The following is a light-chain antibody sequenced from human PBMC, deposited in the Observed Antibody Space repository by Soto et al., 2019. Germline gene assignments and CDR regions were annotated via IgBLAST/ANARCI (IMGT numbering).Light chain of an antibody. V-gene: IGKV1-27*01. CDR1: QGISNY. J-gene: IGKJ5*01. CDR2: AAS. Sequence: DIQMTQSPSSLSASVGDRVTITCRASQGISNYLAWYQQKPGKVPKLLMYAASTLQSGVPSRFSGSGSGTDFTLTISSLQPEDVATYYCQKYDSGLQTFGQGTRLEIK. CDR3: QKYDSGLQT.